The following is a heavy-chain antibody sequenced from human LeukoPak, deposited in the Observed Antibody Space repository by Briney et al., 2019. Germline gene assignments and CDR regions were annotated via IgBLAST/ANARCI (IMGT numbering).Heavy chain of an antibody. D-gene: IGHD3-22*01. CDR3: ARAGYYYDSSGYPYYYYYYMDV. V-gene: IGHV1-69*05. CDR1: GGTFSSYA. CDR2: IIPIFGTA. Sequence: SVKVSCKASGGTFSSYAIGWVRQAPGQGLEWMGGIIPIFGTANYAQKFQGRVTITTDESTSTAYMELSSLRSEDTAVYYCARAGYYYDSSGYPYYYYYYMDVWGKGTTVTVSS. J-gene: IGHJ6*03.